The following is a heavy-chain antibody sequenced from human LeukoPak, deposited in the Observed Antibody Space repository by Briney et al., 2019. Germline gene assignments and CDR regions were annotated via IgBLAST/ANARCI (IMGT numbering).Heavy chain of an antibody. CDR3: ARSLTAAAGDY. CDR2: IYPADSDI. Sequence: GASLKISCKGSGSRFTSYWIGWVRQIPGKGLEWMAIIYPADSDIRYSPSFQGQVTISADKSISTAYLQWSSLKASDTAMYYCARSLTAAAGDYWGQGTLVTVSS. J-gene: IGHJ4*02. CDR1: GSRFTSYW. D-gene: IGHD6-25*01. V-gene: IGHV5-51*01.